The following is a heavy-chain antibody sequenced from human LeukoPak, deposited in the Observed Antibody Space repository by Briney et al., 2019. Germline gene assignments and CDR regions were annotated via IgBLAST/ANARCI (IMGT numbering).Heavy chain of an antibody. CDR3: ARRELLSTPDAFDI. V-gene: IGHV4-39*01. CDR1: GDSISSSSYY. D-gene: IGHD3-10*01. CDR2: IYYSGST. J-gene: IGHJ3*02. Sequence: PSETLSLTCTVSGDSISSSSYYWGWIRQPPGKGLEWIGSIYYSGSTYYNPSLKSRVTISVDTSKNQFSLKVSSVTAADTAVYYCARRELLSTPDAFDIWGQGTMVTVSS.